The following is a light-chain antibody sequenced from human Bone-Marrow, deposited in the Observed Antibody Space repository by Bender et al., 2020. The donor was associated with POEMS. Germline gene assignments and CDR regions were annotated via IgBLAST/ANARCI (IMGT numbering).Light chain of an antibody. CDR2: DDS. Sequence: SYVLTQPPSVSVAPGQTARITCGGDNIARKSVHWYQQKVGQAPVLVVFDDSDRPSGIPERFSGSNSGNTATLTISRVEAGDEADFYCQVWDGSSDRRVFGGGTKLTVL. CDR3: QVWDGSSDRRV. J-gene: IGLJ3*02. V-gene: IGLV3-21*02. CDR1: NIARKS.